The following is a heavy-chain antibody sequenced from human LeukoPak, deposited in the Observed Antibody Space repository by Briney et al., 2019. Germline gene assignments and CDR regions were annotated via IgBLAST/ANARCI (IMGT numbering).Heavy chain of an antibody. CDR1: GFTFSSYG. CDR3: ARYQLLRGYYGMDV. Sequence: GGSLRLSCAAPGFTFSSYGMHWVRQAPGKGLEWVAVISYDGSNKYYADSVKGRFTISRDNSKNTLYLQMNSLRAEDTAVYYCARYQLLRGYYGMDVWGQGTTVTVSS. CDR2: ISYDGSNK. D-gene: IGHD2-2*01. J-gene: IGHJ6*02. V-gene: IGHV3-30*03.